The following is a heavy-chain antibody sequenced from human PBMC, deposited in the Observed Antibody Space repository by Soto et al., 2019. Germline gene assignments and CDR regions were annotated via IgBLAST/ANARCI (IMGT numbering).Heavy chain of an antibody. CDR3: ARWATRDYGGNLFFDY. J-gene: IGHJ4*02. Sequence: PGGSLRLSCAASGFTFSSYAMHWVRQAPGKGLEWVAVISYDGSNKYYADSVKGRFTISRDNSKNTLYLQMNSLRAEDTAVYYCARWATRDYGGNLFFDYWGQGTLVTVSS. V-gene: IGHV3-30-3*01. D-gene: IGHD4-17*01. CDR2: ISYDGSNK. CDR1: GFTFSSYA.